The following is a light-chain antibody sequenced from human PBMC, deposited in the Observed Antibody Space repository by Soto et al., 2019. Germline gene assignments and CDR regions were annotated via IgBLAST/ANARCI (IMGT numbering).Light chain of an antibody. CDR1: QSVSSY. CDR2: DAS. J-gene: IGKJ5*01. CDR3: QQRSNWPIT. V-gene: IGKV3-11*01. Sequence: EIVLTQSPATLSLSPGERATLSCRTSQSVSSYFAWYQQKPGRAPRLLIYDASNRATGIPARFIGSGSGTDFTLTISSLEPEDFVVYYCQQRSNWPITFGQGTRPEIK.